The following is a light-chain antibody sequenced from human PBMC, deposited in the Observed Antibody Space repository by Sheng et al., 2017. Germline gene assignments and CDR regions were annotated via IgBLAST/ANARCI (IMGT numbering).Light chain of an antibody. J-gene: IGKJ4*01. CDR1: QSTDNW. V-gene: IGKV1-5*03. CDR2: KAS. Sequence: DIQMTQSPSTLYASVGDRVTITCRASQSTDNWLAWYQQKPGKAPKLLIYKASTFQSGVPPRFSVAGSGTEFTLTITSLQPEDFATYYCQQYNHWATFGGGTKVEIK. CDR3: QQYNHWAT.